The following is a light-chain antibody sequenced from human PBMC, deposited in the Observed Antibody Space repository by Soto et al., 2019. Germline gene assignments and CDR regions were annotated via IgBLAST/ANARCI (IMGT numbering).Light chain of an antibody. V-gene: IGKV3-20*01. CDR2: DAS. J-gene: IGKJ1*01. CDR1: QSVSSY. CDR3: QQYGSSPPT. Sequence: EIVMTQSPATLSVSPGERATFSCWASQSVSSYLAWYQQKPGQAPRLLIYDASNRATGIPDRFSGSGSGTDFTLSISGLEPEDFSVYYCQQYGSSPPTFGQGTKVDI.